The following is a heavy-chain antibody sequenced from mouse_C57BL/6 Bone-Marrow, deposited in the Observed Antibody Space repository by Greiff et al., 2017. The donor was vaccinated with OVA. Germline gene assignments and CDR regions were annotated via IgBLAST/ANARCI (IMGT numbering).Heavy chain of an antibody. CDR2: IDPSDSYT. V-gene: IGHV1-50*01. D-gene: IGHD4-1*01. CDR1: GYTFTSYW. J-gene: IGHJ2*01. Sequence: QVQLQQPGAELVKPGASVKLSCKASGYTFTSYWMQWVKQRPGQGLEWIGEIDPSDSYTNYNQKFKGKATLTVDTSSSTAYMQRSSLTSEDSAVYYCARGLGGGHDYWGQGTTLTVSS. CDR3: ARGLGGGHDY.